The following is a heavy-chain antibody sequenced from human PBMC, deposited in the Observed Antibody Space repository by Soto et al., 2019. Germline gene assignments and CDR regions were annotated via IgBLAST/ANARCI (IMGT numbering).Heavy chain of an antibody. CDR2: IYYSGST. CDR1: GGSISSFYYY. V-gene: IGHV4-30-4*02. Sequence: SDTLCLTCTVSGGSISSFYYYWSWIRQPPGKGLEWIGYIYYSGSTYYNPSLRSRVTISVDTSKNQFSLKLSSVTAADTAVYYCARGHYDFWSGYFDTIDYWGQGTLVTVSS. J-gene: IGHJ4*02. D-gene: IGHD3-3*01. CDR3: ARGHYDFWSGYFDTIDY.